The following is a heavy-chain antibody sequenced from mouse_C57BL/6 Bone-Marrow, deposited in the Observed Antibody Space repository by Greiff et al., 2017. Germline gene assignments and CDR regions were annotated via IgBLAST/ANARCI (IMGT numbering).Heavy chain of an antibody. Sequence: QVQLQQPGAELVKPGASVQLSCKASGYTFTSYWMQWVKQRPGQGLEWIGEIDPSDSYTNYNQKFTGKATLTVDKSSSTAYMQISSLASADSAVYDCALDGDPWFAYWGQGTLVTVSA. V-gene: IGHV1-50*01. CDR3: ALDGDPWFAY. CDR2: IDPSDSYT. CDR1: GYTFTSYW. D-gene: IGHD3-3*01. J-gene: IGHJ3*01.